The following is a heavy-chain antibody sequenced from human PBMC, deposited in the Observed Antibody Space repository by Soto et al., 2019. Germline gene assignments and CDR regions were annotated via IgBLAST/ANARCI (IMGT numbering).Heavy chain of an antibody. CDR3: ARDRWTSRANWFDP. CDR1: GGSIDSYY. V-gene: IGHV4-59*12. D-gene: IGHD3-16*02. Sequence: SETLSLTCTIFGGSIDSYYRSWIRQAPGKGLEWIGHISDRGTTTYNPSLGSRVTISVDTSRNLFSLKLSSVTVADTAVYFCARDRWTSRANWFDPWGPGTLVTVSS. CDR2: ISDRGTT. J-gene: IGHJ5*02.